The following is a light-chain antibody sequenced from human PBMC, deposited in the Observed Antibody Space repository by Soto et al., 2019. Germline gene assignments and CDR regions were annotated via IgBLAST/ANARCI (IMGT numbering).Light chain of an antibody. V-gene: IGKV3-20*01. Sequence: EIVLTQSPGTLSLSPGERATLSCRASHIVSSSYLAWYQQKPGQAPRLLIYGASSRATGIPDRFSGSGSGTDFTLTISRLEPEDFAVYYCQQYVSSPPLTFGQGTRLEIK. CDR1: HIVSSSY. CDR3: QQYVSSPPLT. J-gene: IGKJ5*01. CDR2: GAS.